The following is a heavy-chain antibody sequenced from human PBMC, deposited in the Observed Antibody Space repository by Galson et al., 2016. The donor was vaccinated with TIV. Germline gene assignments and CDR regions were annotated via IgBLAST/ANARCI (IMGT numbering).Heavy chain of an antibody. CDR3: ARGGISFVPLDAFEI. Sequence: SLRLSCAGSEFIFGSYEMNWVRQAPGKGLEWVSYISASGSRIYYAESLEGRFTISRDNAKNSLYLQMNSLRDEDTDIYYCARGGISFVPLDAFEIWGQGTIVTVSS. V-gene: IGHV3-48*03. D-gene: IGHD5-18*01. CDR1: EFIFGSYE. J-gene: IGHJ3*02. CDR2: ISASGSRI.